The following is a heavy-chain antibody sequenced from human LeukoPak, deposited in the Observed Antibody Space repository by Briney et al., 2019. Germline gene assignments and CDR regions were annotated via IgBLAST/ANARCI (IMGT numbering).Heavy chain of an antibody. CDR1: GFTFSSYA. J-gene: IGHJ4*02. CDR2: INGGNSST. CDR3: AKSLAAAGTGY. Sequence: GGSLRLSCAASGFTFSSYAMSWVRQAPGKGLEWVSAINGGNSSTYYADSVKGRFTISRDNSKNTLYLQMNSLRAEDTAVYYCAKSLAAAGTGYWGQGTLVTVSS. D-gene: IGHD6-13*01. V-gene: IGHV3-23*01.